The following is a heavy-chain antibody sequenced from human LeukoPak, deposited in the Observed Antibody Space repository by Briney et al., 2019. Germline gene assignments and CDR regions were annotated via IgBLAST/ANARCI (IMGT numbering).Heavy chain of an antibody. J-gene: IGHJ4*02. CDR1: GFTFSSYW. V-gene: IGHV3-7*01. D-gene: IGHD3-3*01. Sequence: GGSLRLSCAASGFTFSSYWMSWVRQAPGKGLAWVANIKQDGSEKYYVDSVKGRFTISRDNAKNSLYLQMNSLRAEDTAVYYCARKDSGDDFWSGYSFFEYWGQGTLVTVSS. CDR2: IKQDGSEK. CDR3: ARKDSGDDFWSGYSFFEY.